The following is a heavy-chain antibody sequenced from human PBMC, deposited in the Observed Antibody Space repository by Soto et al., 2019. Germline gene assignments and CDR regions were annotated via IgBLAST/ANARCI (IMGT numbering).Heavy chain of an antibody. D-gene: IGHD3-10*01. CDR2: TYYRSKWYN. CDR3: ATGDYGMDV. CDR1: VDTLSSNRAA. Sequence: QTLALTCRLSVDTLSSNRAAWHWIRQSPSRGLEWLGRTYYRSKWYNDYAVSVKSRITINPDTSKKQFSLQLNSVTPEDTAVYYCATGDYGMDVWGQGTTVPGSS. V-gene: IGHV6-1*01. J-gene: IGHJ6*02.